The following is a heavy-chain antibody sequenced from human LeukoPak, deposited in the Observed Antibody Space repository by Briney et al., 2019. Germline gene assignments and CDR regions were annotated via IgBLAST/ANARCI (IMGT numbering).Heavy chain of an antibody. CDR2: IYISGSGST. Sequence: PSETLSLTCTVSGGSISSYYWSWIRQPAGKGLEWIGRIYISGSGSTNYNPSLKSRVTMSVDTSKNQFSLKLSSVTAADTAVYYCARFDSSGYYSHNWFDPWGQGTLVTVSS. V-gene: IGHV4-4*07. CDR1: GGSISSYY. J-gene: IGHJ5*02. D-gene: IGHD3-22*01. CDR3: ARFDSSGYYSHNWFDP.